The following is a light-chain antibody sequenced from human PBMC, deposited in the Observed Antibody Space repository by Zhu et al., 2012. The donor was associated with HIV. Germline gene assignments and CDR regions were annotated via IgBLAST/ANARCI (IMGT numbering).Light chain of an antibody. J-gene: IGKJ4*01. V-gene: IGKV3-11*01. CDR1: RSVSSF. CDR2: DAS. Sequence: IVLTQSPPTLSLSPGERATVSCRASRSVSSFVAWYQQKPGQAPRLLIYDASKRATGIPARFSGSGSGTDFTLTISSLEPEDFALYYCQQRSNWPLTFGGGTKVEIK. CDR3: QQRSNWPLT.